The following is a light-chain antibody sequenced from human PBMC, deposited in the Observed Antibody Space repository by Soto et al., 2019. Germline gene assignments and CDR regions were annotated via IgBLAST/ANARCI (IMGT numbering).Light chain of an antibody. V-gene: IGLV2-8*01. CDR1: SSDVGGYNY. Sequence: QSALTQPPSASGSPGQSVTISCTGTSSDVGGYNYVSWYQHHPGKAPKLIIYEVYKRPSGVPDRFSGSKSGNTAALTVSGLQAEDEADYYCSSYVGTNSYVFGTETKLPVL. CDR3: SSYVGTNSYV. CDR2: EVY. J-gene: IGLJ1*01.